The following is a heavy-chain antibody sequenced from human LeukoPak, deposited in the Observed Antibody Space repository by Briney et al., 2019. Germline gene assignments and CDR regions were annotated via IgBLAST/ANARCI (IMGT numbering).Heavy chain of an antibody. CDR3: ARDPPETTVTYTSGDY. CDR1: GYTLTELS. CDR2: FDPEDGET. Sequence: ASVKVSCKVSGYTLTELSMHWVRQAPGKGLEWMGGFDPEDGETIYAQKFQGRVTMTEDTSTDTAYMELSSLRSEDTAVYYCARDPPETTVTYTSGDYWGQGTLVTVSS. D-gene: IGHD4-17*01. J-gene: IGHJ4*02. V-gene: IGHV1-24*01.